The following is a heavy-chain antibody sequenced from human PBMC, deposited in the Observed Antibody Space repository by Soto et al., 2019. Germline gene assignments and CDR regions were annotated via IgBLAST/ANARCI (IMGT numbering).Heavy chain of an antibody. D-gene: IGHD4-4*01. CDR3: VRGDNYRFDF. Sequence: QVQLQESGPGLVKPSGTLSLTCAVSSGSITSSAWWSWVRQPPGKGLAWIGEVSQSGSTNYNPSLKSRVTISIDTSNHQFFLKLISVTAAGTAVYFCVRGDNYRFDFWGQGSLVTVSA. CDR2: VSQSGST. J-gene: IGHJ4*02. CDR1: SGSITSSAW. V-gene: IGHV4-4*02.